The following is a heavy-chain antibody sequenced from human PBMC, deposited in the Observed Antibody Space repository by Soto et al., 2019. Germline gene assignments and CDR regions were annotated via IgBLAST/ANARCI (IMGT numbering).Heavy chain of an antibody. CDR3: AGVRAQR. D-gene: IGHD3-16*02. Sequence: DVQLVESGGGLVQPGGSLRLSCAASGFTLSNFWMSWVRQAPGKGPEWVATIRDDGSATYYVDSVKGRFTITRDPAKNSLYLHMNSLRAEDTAVYSCAGVRAQRWGQGILVTVSS. J-gene: IGHJ1*01. CDR2: IRDDGSAT. V-gene: IGHV3-7*01. CDR1: GFTLSNFW.